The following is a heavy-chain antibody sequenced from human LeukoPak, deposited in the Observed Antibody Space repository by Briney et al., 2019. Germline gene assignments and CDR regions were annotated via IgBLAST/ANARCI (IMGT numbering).Heavy chain of an antibody. CDR3: ARGTLFFPLRELTYYYYYMDV. D-gene: IGHD2-21*01. V-gene: IGHV1-69*01. Sequence: SVKVSCKASGGTFSSYAISWVRQAPGQGLEWMGGIIPIFGTANYAQKFQGRVTITADESTSTAYMELSSLRSEDTAVYYCARGTLFFPLRELTYYYYYMDVWGKGTTVTISS. J-gene: IGHJ6*03. CDR1: GGTFSSYA. CDR2: IIPIFGTA.